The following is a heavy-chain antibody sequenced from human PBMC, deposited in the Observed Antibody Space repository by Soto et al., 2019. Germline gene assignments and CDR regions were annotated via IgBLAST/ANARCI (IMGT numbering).Heavy chain of an antibody. CDR1: GVSRSTSGMC. Sequence: SVPTLVNPTQTLTLTCTFSGVSRSTSGMCVSWIRQPPGKALEWLALIDWNDDKYYSTSLKSRLTISRDTSKTQVVLTVTNMDPVDTATYYCARSSGYYYYYGVDVWGQGTSVTVSS. J-gene: IGHJ6*02. CDR3: ARSSGYYYYYGVDV. V-gene: IGHV2-70*01. CDR2: IDWNDDK. D-gene: IGHD6-19*01.